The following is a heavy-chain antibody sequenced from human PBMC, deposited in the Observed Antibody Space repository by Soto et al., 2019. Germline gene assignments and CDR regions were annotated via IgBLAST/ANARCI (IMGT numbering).Heavy chain of an antibody. D-gene: IGHD6-19*01. Sequence: VQLLESGGGLVQPGGSLRLSCAASGFTFSSYAISWVRQAPGQGLEWMGGIIPIFGTANYAQKFQGRVTITADKSTSTAYMELSSLRSEDTAVYYCARDFPNSSGWYADAFDIWGQGTMVTVSS. V-gene: IGHV1-69*06. CDR3: ARDFPNSSGWYADAFDI. CDR1: GFTFSSYA. J-gene: IGHJ3*02. CDR2: IIPIFGTA.